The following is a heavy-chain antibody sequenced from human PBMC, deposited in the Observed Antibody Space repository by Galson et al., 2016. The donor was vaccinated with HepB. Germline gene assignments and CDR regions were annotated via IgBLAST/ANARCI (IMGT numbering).Heavy chain of an antibody. CDR3: AKDLWADYDGSGRDTQKYGMDV. CDR2: MSFDGTNK. V-gene: IGHV3-30*18. Sequence: SLRLSCAASGFIFSSYGMHWVRQAPGKGLEWVSGMSFDGTNKYYAGSVKGRFTISRDKSKNTLYPQMNSLRAEDTAVYYCAKDLWADYDGSGRDTQKYGMDVWGQGTTVIVSS. CDR1: GFIFSSYG. J-gene: IGHJ6*02. D-gene: IGHD3-10*01.